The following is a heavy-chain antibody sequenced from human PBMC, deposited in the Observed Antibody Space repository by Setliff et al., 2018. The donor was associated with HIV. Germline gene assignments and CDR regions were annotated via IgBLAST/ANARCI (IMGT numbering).Heavy chain of an antibody. V-gene: IGHV1-18*01. CDR1: GYSFSSYA. D-gene: IGHD3-3*01. Sequence: ASVKVSCKASGYSFSSYAISWVRQAPGQGLEWMGWISAYNGHTNYAQTLQGRVTMTTDTSTSTAYMELRSLRSDDTAVYYCAREYYDFWSGYSDAFHIWGQGTMVTVSS. CDR2: ISAYNGHT. J-gene: IGHJ3*02. CDR3: AREYYDFWSGYSDAFHI.